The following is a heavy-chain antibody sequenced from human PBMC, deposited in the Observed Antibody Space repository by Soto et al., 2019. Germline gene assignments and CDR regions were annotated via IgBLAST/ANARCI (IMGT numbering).Heavy chain of an antibody. D-gene: IGHD4-17*01. Sequence: SETLSLTCAVYGGSFSGYYWSWIRQPPGKGLEWIGEINHSGSTNYNPSLKSRVTISVDTSKNQFSLKLSSVTAADTAVYYCARVGTYGDYDSFDYWGQGTLVTVSS. V-gene: IGHV4-34*01. CDR2: INHSGST. CDR1: GGSFSGYY. CDR3: ARVGTYGDYDSFDY. J-gene: IGHJ4*02.